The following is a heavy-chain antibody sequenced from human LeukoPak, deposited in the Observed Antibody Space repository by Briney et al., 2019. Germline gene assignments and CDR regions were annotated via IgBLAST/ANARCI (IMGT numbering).Heavy chain of an antibody. D-gene: IGHD3-22*01. J-gene: IGHJ4*02. V-gene: IGHV3-23*01. Sequence: SGGSLRLSCAASGFTFSNNGMSWVRQSPGRGLEWVSGISGGGDTTYYAESVKGRFTISRDNSKNTLSLQMNSLTAEDTAVYYCAKTNGYYDYWGQGTLVAVSS. CDR1: GFTFSNNG. CDR3: AKTNGYYDY. CDR2: ISGGGDTT.